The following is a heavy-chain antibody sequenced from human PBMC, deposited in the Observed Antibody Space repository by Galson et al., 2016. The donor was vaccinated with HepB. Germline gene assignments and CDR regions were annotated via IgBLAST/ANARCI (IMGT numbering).Heavy chain of an antibody. CDR3: ARVADTSGYAIGDAFDI. Sequence: TLSLTCTVSGGSISGGGHYWSWIRQHPGKGLEFIGYIYYSGSTDYNPSLKSRVTISVDTSKNQFSLKLNSVTAADTARYYCARVADTSGYAIGDAFDIWGQGTMVTVSS. V-gene: IGHV4-31*03. D-gene: IGHD3-22*01. CDR1: GGSISGGGHY. CDR2: IYYSGST. J-gene: IGHJ3*02.